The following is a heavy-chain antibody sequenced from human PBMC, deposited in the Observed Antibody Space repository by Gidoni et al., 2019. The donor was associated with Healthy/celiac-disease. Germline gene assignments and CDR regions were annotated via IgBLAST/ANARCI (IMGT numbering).Heavy chain of an antibody. V-gene: IGHV4-4*02. Sequence: QVQLQESGPGLVKPSGTLSLTCAVSGGSLSSSNWWSWVRQPPGKGLEWRGEIYNSGSTNYNPSLKSRVTISVDKAKNQFSLKLSSVTAADTAVYYCASDDSSSHSPLDYWGQGTLVTVSS. CDR2: IYNSGST. CDR3: ASDDSSSHSPLDY. J-gene: IGHJ4*02. D-gene: IGHD6-13*01. CDR1: GGSLSSSNW.